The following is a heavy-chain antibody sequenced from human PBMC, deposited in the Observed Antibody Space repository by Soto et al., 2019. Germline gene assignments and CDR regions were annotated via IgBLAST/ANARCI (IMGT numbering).Heavy chain of an antibody. CDR1: GFTFISYA. J-gene: IGHJ4*02. D-gene: IGHD3-16*01. V-gene: IGHV3-30*18. Sequence: GGSLRLSCAASGFTFISYAISWVRLAPGKGLEWVAVISYDGSNKYYADSVKGRFTISRDNSKNTLYLQMNSLRAEDTAVYYCAKEDGDGMGAAFDYWGQGTLVTVS. CDR3: AKEDGDGMGAAFDY. CDR2: ISYDGSNK.